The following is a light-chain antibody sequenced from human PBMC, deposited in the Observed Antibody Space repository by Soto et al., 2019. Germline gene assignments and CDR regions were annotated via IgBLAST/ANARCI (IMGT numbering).Light chain of an antibody. J-gene: IGKJ2*01. CDR1: QSVGGS. Sequence: ELVITQSPATLSVSPGERATLSCRASQSVGGSVAWYQQKPGQAPRLLIYRASTRATGIPARFSGSGSGTEFTITISSLQAEDFAVYYCQQSRTFAQGTKLEIK. CDR2: RAS. V-gene: IGKV3-15*01. CDR3: QQSRT.